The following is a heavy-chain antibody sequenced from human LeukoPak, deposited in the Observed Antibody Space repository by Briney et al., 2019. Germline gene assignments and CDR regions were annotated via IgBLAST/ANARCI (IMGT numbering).Heavy chain of an antibody. Sequence: PGGSLRLSCAASGFTFSSYGMHWVRQAPGKGLEWVSYISSSGSTIYYADSVKGRFTISRDNAKNSLYLQMNSLRAEDTALYFCARDATTEPGTVYMDVWGKGTTVTISS. CDR3: ARDATTEPGTVYMDV. CDR2: ISSSGSTI. V-gene: IGHV3-48*04. CDR1: GFTFSSYG. D-gene: IGHD6-13*01. J-gene: IGHJ6*03.